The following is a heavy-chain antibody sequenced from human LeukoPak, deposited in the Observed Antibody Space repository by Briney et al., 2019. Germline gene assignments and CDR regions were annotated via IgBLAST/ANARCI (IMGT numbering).Heavy chain of an antibody. V-gene: IGHV4-34*01. D-gene: IGHD3-16*02. CDR2: INHSGST. Sequence: SETLSLTCAVYGGSFSGYYWSWIRQPPGKGLEWIGEINHSGSTNYNPSLKSRVTISVDTSKNQFSLKLSSVTAADTAVYYCARVRAYDYVWGSYRRYYFDYWGQGTLVTVSS. CDR3: ARVRAYDYVWGSYRRYYFDY. J-gene: IGHJ4*02. CDR1: GGSFSGYY.